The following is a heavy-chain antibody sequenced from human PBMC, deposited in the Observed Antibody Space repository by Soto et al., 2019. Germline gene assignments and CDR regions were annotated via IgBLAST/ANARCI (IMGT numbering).Heavy chain of an antibody. CDR3: ARHSLSSSSYYYYGMDV. D-gene: IGHD6-13*01. CDR2: IYYSGST. J-gene: IGHJ6*02. CDR1: GGSISSSSYY. V-gene: IGHV4-39*01. Sequence: QLQLQESGPGLVKPSETLSLTCTVSGGSISSSSYYWGWIRQPPGKGLEWIGSIYYSGSTYYNTSLKSRVTVSVDTSKNQFSLKLSAVTAADTAVYYCARHSLSSSSYYYYGMDVWGQGTTVTVSS.